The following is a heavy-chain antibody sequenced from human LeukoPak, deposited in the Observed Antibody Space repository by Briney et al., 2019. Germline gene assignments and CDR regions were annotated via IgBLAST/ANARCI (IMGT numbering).Heavy chain of an antibody. CDR2: IYYSVST. D-gene: IGHD6-13*01. CDR3: ARHLLGSSWYILSYFDY. V-gene: IGHV4-39*01. Sequence: SETLSLTCTVSGGSNSPYFWSWIRQPPGKGLEWIGTIYYSVSTYYNPSLKSRVTISVDMSKNQFSLNLSSVTAADTAVYYCARHLLGSSWYILSYFDYWGQGTLVTVSS. J-gene: IGHJ4*02. CDR1: GGSNSPYF.